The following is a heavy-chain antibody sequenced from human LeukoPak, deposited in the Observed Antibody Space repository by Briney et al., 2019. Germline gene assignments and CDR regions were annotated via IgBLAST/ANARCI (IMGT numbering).Heavy chain of an antibody. CDR1: GFTFSSYA. CDR3: AKDRGSRPSYGMDV. D-gene: IGHD6-13*01. J-gene: IGHJ6*02. V-gene: IGHV3-23*01. Sequence: GGSLRLSCAASGFTFSSYAMSWVRQAPGKGLEWVSAISGSGGSTYYADSVKGRFTISRDNSKNTLYLQMNSLRAKDTAVYYCAKDRGSRPSYGMDVWGQGTTVTVSS. CDR2: ISGSGGST.